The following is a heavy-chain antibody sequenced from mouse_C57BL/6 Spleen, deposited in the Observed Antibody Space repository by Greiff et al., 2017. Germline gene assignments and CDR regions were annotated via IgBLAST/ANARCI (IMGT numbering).Heavy chain of an antibody. J-gene: IGHJ2*01. CDR3: ARDGRIYDGYYFDY. Sequence: EVQLVESGPGLVKPSQSLSLTCSVTGYSITSGYYWNWIRQFPGNKLEWMGYISYDGSNNYNPSLKNRISITRDTSKNQFFLKLNSVTTEDTATYYCARDGRIYDGYYFDYWGQGTTLTVSS. D-gene: IGHD2-3*01. V-gene: IGHV3-6*01. CDR2: ISYDGSN. CDR1: GYSITSGYY.